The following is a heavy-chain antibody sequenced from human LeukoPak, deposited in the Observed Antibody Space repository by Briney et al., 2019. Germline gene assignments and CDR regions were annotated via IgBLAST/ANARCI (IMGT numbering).Heavy chain of an antibody. CDR1: GFTFSSYW. Sequence: GGSLRLSCAASGFTFSSYWMSWVRQAPGKGLEWVANIKQDGSEKYYVDSVKGRFTISRDNAKNSLYLQMNCLRAEDTAVYYCARDLTDGGITIDAFDIWGQGTMATVSS. V-gene: IGHV3-7*01. D-gene: IGHD3-16*01. J-gene: IGHJ3*02. CDR2: IKQDGSEK. CDR3: ARDLTDGGITIDAFDI.